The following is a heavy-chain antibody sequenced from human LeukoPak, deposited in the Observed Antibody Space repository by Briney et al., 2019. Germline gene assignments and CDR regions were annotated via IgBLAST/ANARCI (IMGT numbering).Heavy chain of an antibody. J-gene: IGHJ6*02. V-gene: IGHV1-2*02. D-gene: IGHD1-26*01. CDR2: INPNSGGT. CDR3: ARAPWEDPLYYYYYGMDV. Sequence: ASVTVSFKASGYTFTDYYMHWVRPAPGQGLEWMGWINPNSGGTNYAQKFQGRVTMTRDTSISTAYMELSRLRSDDTAVYYCARAPWEDPLYYYYYGMDVWGQGTTVTVSS. CDR1: GYTFTDYY.